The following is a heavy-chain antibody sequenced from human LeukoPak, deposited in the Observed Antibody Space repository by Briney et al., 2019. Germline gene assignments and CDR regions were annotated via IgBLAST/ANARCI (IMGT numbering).Heavy chain of an antibody. CDR3: AEGGDPRWYYFDY. Sequence: PGGSLRLSCAASGFTFSSYAMSWVRQAPGKGLEWVSAISGSGGSTYYADSVKGRFTISRDNSKNTLYLQMNSLRAEDTAVYYCAEGGDPRWYYFDYWGQGTLVTVSS. CDR2: ISGSGGST. CDR1: GFTFSSYA. V-gene: IGHV3-23*01. J-gene: IGHJ4*02. D-gene: IGHD3-10*01.